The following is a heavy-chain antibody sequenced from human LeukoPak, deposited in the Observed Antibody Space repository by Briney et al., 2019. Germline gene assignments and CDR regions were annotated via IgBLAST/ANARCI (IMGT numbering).Heavy chain of an antibody. J-gene: IGHJ3*01. V-gene: IGHV3-7*03. D-gene: IGHD6-6*01. CDR1: GFTFSGVW. CDR2: INSDGGEG. CDR3: ARSSYSSSSSV. Sequence: GGSLRLSCAVSGFTFSGVWMSWSRQAPGKGLEWVASINSDGGEGYYADVVKGRFTISRDNAKNSLYLQINSLRAEDTAVYYCARSSYSSSSSVWGPGTMVTVSS.